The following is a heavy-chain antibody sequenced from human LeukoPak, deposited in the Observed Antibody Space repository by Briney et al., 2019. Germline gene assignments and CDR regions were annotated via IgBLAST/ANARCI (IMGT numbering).Heavy chain of an antibody. D-gene: IGHD6-13*01. Sequence: SETLPLTCTVSGGSMRNYYWIWIRQPPGEGLEWIGYIYYSGSTNYNPSLKSRVTMSVDRSKNQFSLKLSSVTAADTALYYCARLPGAASGTSLFDYWGQGVLVTVSS. CDR3: ARLPGAASGTSLFDY. V-gene: IGHV4-59*08. CDR2: IYYSGST. CDR1: GGSMRNYY. J-gene: IGHJ4*02.